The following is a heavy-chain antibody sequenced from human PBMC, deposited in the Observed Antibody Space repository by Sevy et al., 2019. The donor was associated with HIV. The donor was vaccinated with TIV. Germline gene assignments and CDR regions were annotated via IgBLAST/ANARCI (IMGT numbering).Heavy chain of an antibody. CDR2: IIPIFGTA. CDR1: GGTFSSYA. J-gene: IGHJ5*02. D-gene: IGHD1-26*01. Sequence: ASVKVSCKASGGTFSSYAISWVRQAPGQGLEWMGGIIPIFGTANYAQKFQGRVTITADESTSTAYMELSSMRSEDTAVDYCARVRQLPWDWFDPWGQGTLVTVSS. CDR3: ARVRQLPWDWFDP. V-gene: IGHV1-69*13.